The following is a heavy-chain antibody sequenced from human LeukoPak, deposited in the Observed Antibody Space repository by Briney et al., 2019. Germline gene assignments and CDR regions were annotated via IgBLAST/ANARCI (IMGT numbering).Heavy chain of an antibody. CDR1: GYTFTSYG. D-gene: IGHD3-22*01. V-gene: IGHV1-18*01. CDR2: ISAYNGNT. J-gene: IGHJ4*02. CDR3: ARDVPYYYDSSGYYFDY. Sequence: GASVKVSCKASGYTFTSYGISWVRQAPGHGLDWMGWISAYNGNTNYAQKLQGRVTMTTDTSTSTAYMELRSLRSDDTAVYYCARDVPYYYDSSGYYFDYWGQGTLVTVSS.